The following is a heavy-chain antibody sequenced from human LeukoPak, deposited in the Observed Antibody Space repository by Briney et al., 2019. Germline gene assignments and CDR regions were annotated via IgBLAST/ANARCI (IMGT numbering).Heavy chain of an antibody. Sequence: SETLSLTCAVYGGSFSGYYWSWIRQPPGKGLEWIGEINHSGSTNYNPSLKSRVTISVDTSKNQFSLKLSSVTAADTAVYYCARGGIAAAGPENWFDPWGQGTLVTVSS. J-gene: IGHJ5*02. D-gene: IGHD6-13*01. CDR3: ARGGIAAAGPENWFDP. V-gene: IGHV4-34*01. CDR1: GGSFSGYY. CDR2: INHSGST.